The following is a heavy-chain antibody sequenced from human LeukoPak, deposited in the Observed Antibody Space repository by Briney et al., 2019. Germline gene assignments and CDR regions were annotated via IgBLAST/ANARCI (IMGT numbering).Heavy chain of an antibody. Sequence: GGSLRLPCAASGFTFSSYAMSWVRQAPGKGLEWVSSISSSSSYIYYADSVKGRFTISRDNAKNSLYLQMNSLRAEDTAVYYCARIIITMIVGRDAFDIWGQGTMVTVSS. CDR3: ARIIITMIVGRDAFDI. D-gene: IGHD3-22*01. CDR1: GFTFSSYA. J-gene: IGHJ3*02. CDR2: ISSSSSYI. V-gene: IGHV3-21*01.